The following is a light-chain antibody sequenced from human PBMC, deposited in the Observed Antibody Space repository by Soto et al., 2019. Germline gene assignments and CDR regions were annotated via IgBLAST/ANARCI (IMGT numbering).Light chain of an antibody. V-gene: IGLV1-47*01. CDR3: AAWDDSLSGLV. J-gene: IGLJ1*01. Sequence: QSVLTQPPSASETPGQRVTISCSGSSSNIGSNYVFWHQQLPGTAPKLLIYKNNQRPSGVPDRFSGSKSGTSASLAISGLRSEDEADYYCAAWDDSLSGLVFGTGTKLTVL. CDR1: SSNIGSNY. CDR2: KNN.